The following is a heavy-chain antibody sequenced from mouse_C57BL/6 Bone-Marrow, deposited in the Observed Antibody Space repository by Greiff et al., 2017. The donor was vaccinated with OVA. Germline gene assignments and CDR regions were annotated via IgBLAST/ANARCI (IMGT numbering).Heavy chain of an antibody. D-gene: IGHD3-2*02. V-gene: IGHV1-50*01. J-gene: IGHJ3*01. CDR1: GYTFTSYW. CDR3: ASLQAWFAY. CDR2: IDPSDSYT. Sequence: QVQLQQPGAELVKPGASVKLSCKASGYTFTSYWMQWVKQRPGQGLEWIGEIDPSDSYTNYNQKFKGKATLTVDTSSSTAYMQLSSLTSEDSAVYYCASLQAWFAYWGQGTLVTVSA.